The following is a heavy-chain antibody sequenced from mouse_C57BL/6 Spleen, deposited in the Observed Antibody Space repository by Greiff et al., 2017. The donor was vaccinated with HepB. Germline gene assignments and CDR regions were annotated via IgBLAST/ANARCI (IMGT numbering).Heavy chain of an antibody. CDR1: GYSITSGYY. CDR3: ARGRRNAMDY. CDR2: ISYDGSN. V-gene: IGHV3-6*01. Sequence: DVKLQESGPGLVKPSQSLSLTCPVTGYSITSGYYWNWIRQFPGNKLEWMGYISYDGSNNYNPSLKNRISITRDTSKNQFFLKLNSVTTEDTATYYCARGRRNAMDYWGQGTSVTVSS. J-gene: IGHJ4*01.